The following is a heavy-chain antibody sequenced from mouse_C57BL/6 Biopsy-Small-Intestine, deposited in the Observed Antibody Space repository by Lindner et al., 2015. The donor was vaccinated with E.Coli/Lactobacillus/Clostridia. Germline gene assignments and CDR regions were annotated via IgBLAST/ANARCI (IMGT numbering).Heavy chain of an antibody. V-gene: IGHV1S22*01. CDR2: INPSGGST. Sequence: SVKVSRKTSGYTFTNYYMHWVRQAPGQGLEWVGIINPSGGSTSYAQKFQGRVTMTRDTSTSTVYMELSSLRFEDTAVYYCTRVRGFWFDPWGQGTLVTVSS. CDR3: TRVRGFWFDP. D-gene: IGHD2-2*01. J-gene: IGHJ4*01. CDR1: GYTFTNYY.